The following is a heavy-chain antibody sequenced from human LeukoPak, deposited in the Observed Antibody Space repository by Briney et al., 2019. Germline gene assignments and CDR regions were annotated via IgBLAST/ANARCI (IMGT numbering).Heavy chain of an antibody. CDR2: ISGSGGST. D-gene: IGHD6-19*01. CDR1: GFTFSSYA. J-gene: IGHJ4*02. Sequence: GGSLRLSCAASGFTFSSYAMSWVRQAPGKGLEWVSAISGSGGSTYYADSVKGRFTISRDNSKNTLYLQMNSLRAEDTAVYYCAKSAPDPGGWDEAPVDYWGQGTLVTVSS. CDR3: AKSAPDPGGWDEAPVDY. V-gene: IGHV3-23*01.